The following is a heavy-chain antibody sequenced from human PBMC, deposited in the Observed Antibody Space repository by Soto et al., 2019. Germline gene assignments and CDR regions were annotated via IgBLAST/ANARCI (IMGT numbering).Heavy chain of an antibody. CDR2: INPNSGGT. CDR3: ATSGDSSGHYYYYGMDV. D-gene: IGHD5-18*01. CDR1: GYTFTGYY. V-gene: IGHV1-2*02. Sequence: ASVKVSCKASGYTFTGYYMHWVRQAPGQGLEWMGWINPNSGGTNYAQKFQGRVTMTRDTSISTAYMELSRLRSDDTAVYYCATSGDSSGHYYYYGMDVWGQGTRVTFSS. J-gene: IGHJ6*02.